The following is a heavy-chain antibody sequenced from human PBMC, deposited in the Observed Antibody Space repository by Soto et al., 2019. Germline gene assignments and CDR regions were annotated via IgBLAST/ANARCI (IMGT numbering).Heavy chain of an antibody. CDR3: VRGGGGGLFDP. D-gene: IGHD2-15*01. CDR2: ISPGSRYP. J-gene: IGHJ5*02. V-gene: IGHV3-11*06. Sequence: PGGSLRLSCAGSGFTFGDSYMSWIRQAPGKGLEWLSYISPGSRYPAYADSVKGRFAISRDNAKRSLYLQMMSLTAEDTAIYYCVRGGGGGLFDPWGQGTMVTVSS. CDR1: GFTFGDSY.